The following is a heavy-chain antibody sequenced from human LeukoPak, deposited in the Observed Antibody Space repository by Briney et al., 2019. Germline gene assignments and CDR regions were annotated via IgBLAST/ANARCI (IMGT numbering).Heavy chain of an antibody. CDR3: ARGPGGRRYSSSWYGYFQH. J-gene: IGHJ1*01. CDR2: ISAYNGNT. Sequence: GASVKVSCKASGGTFSSYAISWVRQAPGQGLEWMGWISAYNGNTNYAQKLQGRVTMTTDTSTSTAYMELRSLRSDDTAVYYCARGPGGRRYSSSWYGYFQHWGQGTLVTVSS. D-gene: IGHD6-13*01. V-gene: IGHV1-18*01. CDR1: GGTFSSYA.